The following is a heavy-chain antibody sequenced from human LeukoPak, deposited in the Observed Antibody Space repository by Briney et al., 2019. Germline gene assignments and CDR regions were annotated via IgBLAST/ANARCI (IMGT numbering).Heavy chain of an antibody. D-gene: IGHD5-24*01. CDR2: IYYSGNT. J-gene: IGHJ4*02. V-gene: IGHV4-59*01. CDR1: GGSMWNYY. CDR3: ARVSAAMASPTSAFEY. Sequence: SETLSLTCSVSGGSMWNYYWSWIRQSPGEGLEWIGYIYYSGNTNYNPSLKSRVTISVDTSNNKFSLKLNSMTVADTALYYCARVSAAMASPTSAFEYWGQGILVTIPS.